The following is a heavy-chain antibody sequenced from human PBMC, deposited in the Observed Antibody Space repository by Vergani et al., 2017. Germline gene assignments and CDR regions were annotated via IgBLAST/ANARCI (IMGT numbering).Heavy chain of an antibody. CDR1: GGSFSGYY. V-gene: IGHV3-11*01. CDR2: ISSSGSTI. J-gene: IGHJ4*02. CDR3: ARLGGAVDY. D-gene: IGHD2-21*01. Sequence: QVQLQQWGAGLLKPSETLSLTCAVYGGSFSGYYWSWIRQPPGKGLEWVSYISSSGSTIYYADSVKGRFTISRDNAKNSLYLQMNSLRAEDTAVYYCARLGGAVDYWGQGTLVTVSS.